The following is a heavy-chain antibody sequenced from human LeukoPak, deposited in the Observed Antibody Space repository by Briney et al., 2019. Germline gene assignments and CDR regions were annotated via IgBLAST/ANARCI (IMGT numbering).Heavy chain of an antibody. Sequence: GGSLRLSCAASGFTFSSYAMSWVRQATGKGLEWVSAISGSGGSTYYADSVKGRFTISRDNSKNTLYLQMNSLRAEDTAVYYCALASMVQGVTFDYWGQGTLVTVSS. D-gene: IGHD3-10*01. CDR3: ALASMVQGVTFDY. V-gene: IGHV3-23*01. CDR1: GFTFSSYA. J-gene: IGHJ4*02. CDR2: ISGSGGST.